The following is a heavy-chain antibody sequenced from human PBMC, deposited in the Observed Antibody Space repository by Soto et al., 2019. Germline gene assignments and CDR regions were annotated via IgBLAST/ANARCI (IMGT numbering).Heavy chain of an antibody. CDR1: GFTFSSYA. CDR3: ARELLRFLEGPYYGMDV. D-gene: IGHD3-3*01. Sequence: QVQLVESGGGVVQPGRSLRLSCAASGFTFSSYAMHWVRQAPGKGLEWVAVISYDGSNKYYADSVKGRFTISRDNSKNTLYLQMNSPRAEDTAVYYCARELLRFLEGPYYGMDVWGQGTTVTVSS. V-gene: IGHV3-30-3*01. J-gene: IGHJ6*02. CDR2: ISYDGSNK.